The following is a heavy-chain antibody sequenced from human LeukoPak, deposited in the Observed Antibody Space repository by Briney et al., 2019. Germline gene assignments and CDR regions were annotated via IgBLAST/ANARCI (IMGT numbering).Heavy chain of an antibody. CDR3: ARSSIIAAAGPYYFDY. D-gene: IGHD6-13*01. J-gene: IGHJ4*02. V-gene: IGHV1-8*03. CDR2: INPNNGNL. CDR1: GYTFGSDD. Sequence: ASVKVSCKASGYTFGSDDINWVRQATGQGLEWMGWINPNNGNLGYAQKFQGRVTITRNTPISTAYMELSSLTSEDTAVYYCARSSIIAAAGPYYFDYWGQGTLVTVSS.